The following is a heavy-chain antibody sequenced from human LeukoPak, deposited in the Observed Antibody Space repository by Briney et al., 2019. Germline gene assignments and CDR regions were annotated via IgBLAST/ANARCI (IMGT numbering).Heavy chain of an antibody. Sequence: PGGSLRLSCAASGFTFSSYAMNWVRQAPGKGLEWVSYISSSSSTIYYADSVKGRFTISRDNAKNSLYLQMNSLRAEDTALYYCAKDTLRYYYGSGSYYTRPGYYYYGMDVWGQGTTVTVSS. D-gene: IGHD3-10*01. V-gene: IGHV3-48*04. CDR3: AKDTLRYYYGSGSYYTRPGYYYYGMDV. CDR1: GFTFSSYA. CDR2: ISSSSSTI. J-gene: IGHJ6*02.